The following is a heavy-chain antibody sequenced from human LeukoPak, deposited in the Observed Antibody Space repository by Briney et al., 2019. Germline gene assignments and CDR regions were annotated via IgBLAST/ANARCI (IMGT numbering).Heavy chain of an antibody. CDR3: ARDLHYDILTGYNY. V-gene: IGHV1-2*02. Sequence: ASVKVSCKASGYTFTGYYMHWVRQAPGQGLEWMGWINPNSGGTTYAQKFQGRVTMTRDTSISTAYMELSRLRSDDTAVSYCARDLHYDILTGYNYWGQGTLVTVSS. J-gene: IGHJ4*02. D-gene: IGHD3-9*01. CDR2: INPNSGGT. CDR1: GYTFTGYY.